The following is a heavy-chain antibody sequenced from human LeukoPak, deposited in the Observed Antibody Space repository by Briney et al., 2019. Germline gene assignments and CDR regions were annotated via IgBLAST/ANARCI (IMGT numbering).Heavy chain of an antibody. Sequence: SETLSLTCTVSGGSISSWYWSWIRQPPGKGLEWIGYIYDSGNTNYNPSLKSRVTISVDTSKNQFSLKLSSVTAADTAVYYCARPYQGVAPFDYWGQGTLVTVSS. CDR3: ARPYQGVAPFDY. CDR1: GGSISSWY. D-gene: IGHD2-2*01. CDR2: IYDSGNT. J-gene: IGHJ4*02. V-gene: IGHV4-59*12.